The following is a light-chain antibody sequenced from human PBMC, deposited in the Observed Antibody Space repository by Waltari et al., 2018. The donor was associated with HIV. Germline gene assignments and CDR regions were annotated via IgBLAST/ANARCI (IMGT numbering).Light chain of an antibody. V-gene: IGKV3-11*01. J-gene: IGKJ2*01. Sequence: EIVMTQSPGTLSFSVGERATVSCRASQSLLTYVAWYHQRPGQPPRLLIYDAANRATGIPPRFSATGSGTDFNLTISSLESDDSGIYFCQQRRAWPITFGQGTKVEI. CDR1: QSLLTY. CDR2: DAA. CDR3: QQRRAWPIT.